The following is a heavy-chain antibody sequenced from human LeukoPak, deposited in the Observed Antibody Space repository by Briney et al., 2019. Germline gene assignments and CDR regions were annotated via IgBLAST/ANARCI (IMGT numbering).Heavy chain of an antibody. CDR3: ARAPVYYYDSSGYYYRAFDI. D-gene: IGHD3-22*01. V-gene: IGHV3-7*03. J-gene: IGHJ3*02. CDR2: INQDGTEK. CDR1: GFTFTTYW. Sequence: PGGSLRLSCAASGFTFTTYWLGWVRQPPGKGLEWVANINQDGTEKYYVDSVKGRFTISRDNAKNSLYLQMNSLRAEDTAVYYCARAPVYYYDSSGYYYRAFDIWGQGTMVTVSS.